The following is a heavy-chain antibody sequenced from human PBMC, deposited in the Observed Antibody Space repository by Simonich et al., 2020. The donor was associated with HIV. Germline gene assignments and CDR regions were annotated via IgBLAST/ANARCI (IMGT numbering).Heavy chain of an antibody. CDR2: INHSGIT. J-gene: IGHJ4*02. D-gene: IGHD4-17*01. Sequence: QVQLQQWGAGLLKASETLSLTCVVYGGSFSGLYWNWIRQPPGKGLEWIGEINHSGITNYHPSLKSRVTISLDTSKNQFSLKLNSVTAADTAVYYCARGTVTGGDARFDYWGQGTLVTVSS. CDR1: GGSFSGLY. V-gene: IGHV4-34*01. CDR3: ARGTVTGGDARFDY.